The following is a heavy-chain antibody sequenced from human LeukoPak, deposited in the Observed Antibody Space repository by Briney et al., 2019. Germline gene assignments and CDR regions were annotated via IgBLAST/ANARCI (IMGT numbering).Heavy chain of an antibody. CDR3: ARDRGILGATWEGFDY. D-gene: IGHD1-26*01. V-gene: IGHV3-7*01. Sequence: TGGSLRLSCAASGFNFSSYWMSWVRQAPGKGLEWVANIKEDGSEKYYVDSVKGRFTISRDNAKNSVHLQMNSLRVEDTAVYYCARDRGILGATWEGFDYWGQGTLVTVSS. CDR2: IKEDGSEK. J-gene: IGHJ4*02. CDR1: GFNFSSYW.